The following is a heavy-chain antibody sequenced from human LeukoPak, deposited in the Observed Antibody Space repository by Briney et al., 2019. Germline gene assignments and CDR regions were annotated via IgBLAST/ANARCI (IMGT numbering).Heavy chain of an antibody. V-gene: IGHV3-23*01. J-gene: IGHJ4*02. CDR3: VKESGYFDY. D-gene: IGHD2-15*01. CDR1: GFTFSSYA. Sequence: PGGCLRLSCAASGFTFSSYAMSWVRQAPGKGLEWVSVISGSGGTTHYADSVKGRFTISRDNSKNTVDLQMNSLRADDTAVYYCVKESGYFDYWGQGTLVTVT. CDR2: ISGSGGTT.